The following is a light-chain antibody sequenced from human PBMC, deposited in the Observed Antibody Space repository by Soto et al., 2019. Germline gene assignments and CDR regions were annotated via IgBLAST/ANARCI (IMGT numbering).Light chain of an antibody. V-gene: IGKV1-5*01. CDR3: QQYHTFPLT. CDR2: DAF. J-gene: IGKJ4*01. CDR1: QNINNW. Sequence: DIQMTQSPSTLSASVGDRVTITCRASQNINNWMPWYHQKPGEAPKLLIYDAFSLQTGVPFTYSGSGSGTEFSLTISSLQPDDFGNYYCQQYHTFPLTFGGGPKVEIK.